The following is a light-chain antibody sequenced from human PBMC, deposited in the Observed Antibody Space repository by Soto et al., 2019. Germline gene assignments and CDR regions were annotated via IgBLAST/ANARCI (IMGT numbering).Light chain of an antibody. CDR2: KAS. CDR1: QSISSW. V-gene: IGKV1-5*03. J-gene: IGKJ1*01. CDR3: QQYINYFRT. Sequence: DIQINQTPSTLSASVGDRVTITCRASQSISSWLAWYQQKPGKAPKLLIYKASSLDSGVPLRFSGSGSGTEFTLTISSLQPDDFATYYCQQYINYFRTFGQGTKVDIK.